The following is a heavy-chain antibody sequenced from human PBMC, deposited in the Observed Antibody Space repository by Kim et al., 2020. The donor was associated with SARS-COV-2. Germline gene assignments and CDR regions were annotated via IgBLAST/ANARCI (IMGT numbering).Heavy chain of an antibody. J-gene: IGHJ3*02. CDR3: ASPTPTTSDAFDI. Sequence: SVKVSCKASGGTFSSYAISWVRQAPGQGLEWMGGIIPIFGTAHYAQKFQGRVTITADESTSTAYMELSSLRSEDTAIYYCASPTPTTSDAFDIWGQGTMVTVSS. V-gene: IGHV1-69*13. CDR2: IIPIFGTA. D-gene: IGHD2-15*01. CDR1: GGTFSSYA.